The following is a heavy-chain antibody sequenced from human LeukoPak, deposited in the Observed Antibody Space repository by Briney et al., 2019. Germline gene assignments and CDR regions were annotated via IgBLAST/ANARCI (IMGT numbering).Heavy chain of an antibody. CDR1: GFTFDDYA. V-gene: IGHV3-9*01. J-gene: IGHJ2*01. D-gene: IGHD3-22*01. CDR3: AKDNYYDSSGYLRLRYFDL. CDR2: ISWNSGSI. Sequence: GGSLRLSCAASGFTFDDYAMHWVRQAPGKGLEWVSGISWNSGSIGYADSVKGRFTISRDNAKNSLYLQMNSLRAEDTALYYCAKDNYYDSSGYLRLRYFDLWGRGTLVTVSS.